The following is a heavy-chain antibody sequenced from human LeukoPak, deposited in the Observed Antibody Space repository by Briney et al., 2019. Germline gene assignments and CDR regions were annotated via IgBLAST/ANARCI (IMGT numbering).Heavy chain of an antibody. CDR1: GYTFTGYY. V-gene: IGHV1-2*02. Sequence: ASVKVSCKASGYTFTGYYMHWVRQAPGQGLEWMRWINPNSGGTNYAQKFQGRVTMTRDTSISTAYMELSRLRSDDTAVYYCARVRTAMGSRNARDASDIWGQGTMVTVSS. J-gene: IGHJ3*02. D-gene: IGHD5-18*01. CDR2: INPNSGGT. CDR3: ARVRTAMGSRNARDASDI.